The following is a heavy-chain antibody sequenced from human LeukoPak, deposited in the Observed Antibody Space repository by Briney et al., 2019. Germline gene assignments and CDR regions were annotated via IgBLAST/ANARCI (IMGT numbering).Heavy chain of an antibody. CDR3: ATDALSRLYYDILTGYRASLDAFDI. D-gene: IGHD3-9*01. CDR2: INPSGGST. J-gene: IGHJ3*02. V-gene: IGHV1-46*01. CDR1: GYTFTSYY. Sequence: VASVKVSCKASGYTFTSYYMHWVRQAPGQGLEWMGIINPSGGSTGYAQKFQGRVTMTEDTSTDTAYMELSSLRSEDTAVYYCATDALSRLYYDILTGYRASLDAFDIWGQGTMVTVSS.